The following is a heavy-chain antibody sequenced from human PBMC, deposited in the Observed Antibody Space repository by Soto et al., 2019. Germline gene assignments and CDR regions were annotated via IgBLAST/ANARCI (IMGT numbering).Heavy chain of an antibody. CDR3: ARHYGGPPRGIDY. CDR2: IYYSGST. J-gene: IGHJ4*02. D-gene: IGHD5-12*01. CDR1: GGSISSSSYY. V-gene: IGHV4-39*01. Sequence: SETLSLTCTVSGGSISSSSYYWGWIRQPPGKGLEWIGSIYYSGSTYYNPSLKSRVTISVDTSKNQFSLKLSSVTAADTAVYYCARHYGGPPRGIDYWGQGTLVTVSS.